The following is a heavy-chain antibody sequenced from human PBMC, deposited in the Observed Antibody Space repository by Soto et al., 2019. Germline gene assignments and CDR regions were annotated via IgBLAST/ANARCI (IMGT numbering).Heavy chain of an antibody. Sequence: QVQLRQSGAEVKKPGASVKVSCKASGYTFHSYGIRWVGQAPGQGLEWMGTISGYNGNTNYAQKLRGRGPTTTDTTSSTAYMELRSLRFDDTALYYCAREISSGWATWFDPWGQGTLVTVSS. D-gene: IGHD6-19*01. V-gene: IGHV1-18*04. CDR3: AREISSGWATWFDP. CDR2: ISGYNGNT. J-gene: IGHJ5*02. CDR1: GYTFHSYG.